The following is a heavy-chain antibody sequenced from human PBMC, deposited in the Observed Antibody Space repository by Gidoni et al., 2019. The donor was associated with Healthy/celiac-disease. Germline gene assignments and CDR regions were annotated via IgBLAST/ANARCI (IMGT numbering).Heavy chain of an antibody. J-gene: IGHJ3*02. V-gene: IGHV1-2*04. CDR3: ARGGASYYDFWSGYYGDAFDI. D-gene: IGHD3-3*01. Sequence: QVQLVQSGAEVKKPGASVKVSCKASGYTFTGYYMHWVRQAPGQGLEWRGWINPNSGGTNDAQKLQGWVTMTRDTSISTAYMELSRLRSDDTAVYYCARGGASYYDFWSGYYGDAFDIWGQGTMVTVSS. CDR1: GYTFTGYY. CDR2: INPNSGGT.